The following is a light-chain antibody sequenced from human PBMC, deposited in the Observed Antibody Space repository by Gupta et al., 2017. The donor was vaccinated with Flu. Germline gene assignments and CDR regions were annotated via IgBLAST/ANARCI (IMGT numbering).Light chain of an antibody. V-gene: IGLV3-25*02. CDR1: ALSKQY. CDR3: QSADITGSFRV. J-gene: IGLJ2*01. Sequence: SDELTQPPSMSVSPGQTARITCFGDALSKQYAYWFQQKPGQAPQAIIFKDTDRPSGIPARFSGTSSGTRVTLIISGVQVEDEADYYCQSADITGSFRVFGGGTKLTVL. CDR2: KDT.